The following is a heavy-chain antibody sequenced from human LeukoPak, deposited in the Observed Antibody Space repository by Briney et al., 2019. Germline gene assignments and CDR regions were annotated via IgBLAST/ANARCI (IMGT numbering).Heavy chain of an antibody. J-gene: IGHJ2*01. CDR1: GGSFSGYY. CDR2: INHSGST. CDR3: ARGRHQVYSSRRGAWYFDL. D-gene: IGHD6-13*01. V-gene: IGHV4-34*01. Sequence: SETLSLTCAVYGGSFSGYYWSWIRQPPGKGLEWIGEINHSGSTNYNPSLKSRVTISVDTSKNQFPLKLSSVTAADTAVYYCARGRHQVYSSRRGAWYFDLWGRGTLVTVSS.